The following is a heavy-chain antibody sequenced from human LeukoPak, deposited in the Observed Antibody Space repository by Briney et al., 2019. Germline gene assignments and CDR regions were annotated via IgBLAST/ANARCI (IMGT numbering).Heavy chain of an antibody. CDR2: IYTSGGT. D-gene: IGHD3-22*01. V-gene: IGHV4-61*02. CDR1: GGSVSSGSDY. Sequence: SETLSLTCTVSGGSVSSGSDYWSWIRQPAGKGLEWIGRIYTSGGTVYNPSLKSRVTMSVDTSKNQFSLKLSSVTAADTAVYYCARGVFYYDTSGRGYYFDYWGQGTLVTVSS. CDR3: ARGVFYYDTSGRGYYFDY. J-gene: IGHJ4*02.